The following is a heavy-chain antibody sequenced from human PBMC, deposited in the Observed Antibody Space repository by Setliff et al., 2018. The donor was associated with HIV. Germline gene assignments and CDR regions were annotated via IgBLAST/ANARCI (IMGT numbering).Heavy chain of an antibody. CDR1: GHSLSSHP. J-gene: IGHJ5*02. D-gene: IGHD3-22*01. CDR3: ARARCDSVKCYLYNWFDP. CDR2: IKTGNGDT. V-gene: IGHV1-3*04. Sequence: GASVKVSCKTSGHSLSSHPIHWVRQAPGQRPEWMGWIKTGNGDTQYSQKFRDRVTITRDTSADTVYMELSSLRSEDTAVYYCARARCDSVKCYLYNWFDPWGQGTLVTVSS.